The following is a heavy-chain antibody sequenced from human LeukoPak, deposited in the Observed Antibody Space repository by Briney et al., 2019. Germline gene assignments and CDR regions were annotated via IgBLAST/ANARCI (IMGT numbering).Heavy chain of an antibody. V-gene: IGHV3-23*01. CDR1: GYTFSSYA. J-gene: IGHJ4*02. Sequence: LSGGSLRLSCAASGYTFSSYAMTWVRQAPGKGLEWVSTIGGSGDKTFYADSVKGRFTISRDNSKNMVHLQMNSLTGEDTALYYCVRRGDASSGWGDHDFWGQGALVTVSS. CDR2: IGGSGDKT. D-gene: IGHD6-19*01. CDR3: VRRGDASSGWGDHDF.